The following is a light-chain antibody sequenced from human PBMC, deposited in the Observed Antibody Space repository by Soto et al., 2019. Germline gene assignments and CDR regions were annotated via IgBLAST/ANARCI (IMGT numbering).Light chain of an antibody. CDR1: QSVLYSSKNKNY. CDR2: WAS. J-gene: IGKJ4*01. CDR3: QQYYTTPLT. V-gene: IGKV4-1*01. Sequence: DIVMTQSPDSLAVSLGERATINCKSSQSVLYSSKNKNYLAWYQQKPGQPPKLLVYWASTRESGVPERFSGSGSWTDFTLTISSLQAEDVALYYCQQYYTTPLTFGGGTKVDIK.